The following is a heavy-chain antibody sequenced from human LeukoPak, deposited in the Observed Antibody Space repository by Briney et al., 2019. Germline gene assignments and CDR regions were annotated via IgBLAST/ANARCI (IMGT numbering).Heavy chain of an antibody. CDR2: IYYGGST. Sequence: SETLSLTCTVSGGSIISGVYYCSWIRQHPGKGLECIGYIYYGGSTYYNPSRKSRVTISVDTSKNQFSLKLSSVTAADTAVYYCARAPLLDYWGQGTLVTVSS. CDR3: ARAPLLDY. V-gene: IGHV4-31*03. J-gene: IGHJ4*02. CDR1: GGSIISGVYY.